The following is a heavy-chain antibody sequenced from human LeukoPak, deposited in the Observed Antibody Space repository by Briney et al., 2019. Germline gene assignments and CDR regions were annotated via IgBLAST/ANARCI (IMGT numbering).Heavy chain of an antibody. CDR3: AGDPSVGSTWYYYVDV. J-gene: IGHJ6*03. CDR2: ISRSSRAI. V-gene: IGHV3-48*04. D-gene: IGHD6-13*01. Sequence: GGSLRLSCEASGFSLGSYAMSWIRQAPGRGLEYIAYISRSSRAINYAESVRGRFTVSRDNARNSLYLQMNGLRAEDTAVYHCAGDPSVGSTWYYYVDVWGKGTTVTASS. CDR1: GFSLGSYA.